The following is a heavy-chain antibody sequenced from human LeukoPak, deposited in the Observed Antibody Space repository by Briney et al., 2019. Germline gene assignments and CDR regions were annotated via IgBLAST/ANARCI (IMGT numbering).Heavy chain of an antibody. CDR1: GGSISSYY. J-gene: IGHJ4*02. CDR2: IYYSGST. D-gene: IGHD3-10*01. Sequence: PSETLSLTCTVSGGSISSYYWSWIRQPPGKGLEWIGYIYYSGSTNYNPSLKSRVTISVDTSKNQFSLKLSSVTAADTAVYYCARGVSSRGLWFGESYYFDYWGQGTLVTVSS. V-gene: IGHV4-59*12. CDR3: ARGVSSRGLWFGESYYFDY.